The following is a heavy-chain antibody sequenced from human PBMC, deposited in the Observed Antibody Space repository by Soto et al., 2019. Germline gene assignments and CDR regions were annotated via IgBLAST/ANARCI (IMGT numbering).Heavy chain of an antibody. CDR3: AKGYFGFDY. D-gene: IGHD3-9*01. V-gene: IGHV3-23*01. J-gene: IGHJ4*02. CDR2: ITKSGDST. Sequence: EVQLLESGGGLVQPGGSLRLSCAASGVIFTSYAMTWVHQVPGEGLQWVSSITKSGDSTYYADSVKGRFTTSRDISKNTLYLQMNGLRAEDTAIYYCAKGYFGFDYWGQGTLVTVSS. CDR1: GVIFTSYA.